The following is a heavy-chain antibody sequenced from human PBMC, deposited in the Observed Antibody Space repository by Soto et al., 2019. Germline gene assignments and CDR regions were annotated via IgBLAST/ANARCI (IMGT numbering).Heavy chain of an antibody. V-gene: IGHV1-69*01. CDR1: GGLFSSYP. Sequence: QEQLVQSGAEVKKPGSSVKVSCKASGGLFSSYPISWVRPVPGQGLEWMGGIIPVFQTAYYTQRFQGRVTITADESTTTAYMEMSSLRSEDTAIYYCARGGSGYTWFNEFWGQGTLVTVSS. D-gene: IGHD3-22*01. CDR2: IIPVFQTA. CDR3: ARGGSGYTWFNEF. J-gene: IGHJ4*02.